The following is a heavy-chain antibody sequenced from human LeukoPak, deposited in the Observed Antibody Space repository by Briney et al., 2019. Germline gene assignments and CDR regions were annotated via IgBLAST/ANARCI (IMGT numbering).Heavy chain of an antibody. V-gene: IGHV1-2*02. D-gene: IGHD2-2*01. CDR1: GYTFTGYY. CDR3: ARDSTYQLPIYYHYMDV. CDR2: INPNSGGT. Sequence: ASVKVSCKASGYTFTGYYMHWVRQAPGQGLEWMGWINPNSGGTNYAQKFQGRVTMTRDTSISTAYMELSRLRSDDTAVYYCARDSTYQLPIYYHYMDVWGKGTTVTVSS. J-gene: IGHJ6*03.